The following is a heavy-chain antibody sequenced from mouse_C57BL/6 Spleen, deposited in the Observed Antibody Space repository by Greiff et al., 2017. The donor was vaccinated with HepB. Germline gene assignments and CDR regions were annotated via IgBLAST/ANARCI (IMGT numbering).Heavy chain of an antibody. V-gene: IGHV1-69*01. Sequence: VQLQQSGAELVMPGASVKLSCKASGYTFTSYWMHWVKQRPGQGLEWIGEIDPSDSYTNYNQKFKGKSTLTVDKSSSTAYMQLSSLTSEDSAVYYWARPVYYGSSYGFDYWGQGTTLTVSS. CDR1: GYTFTSYW. D-gene: IGHD1-1*01. J-gene: IGHJ2*01. CDR3: ARPVYYGSSYGFDY. CDR2: IDPSDSYT.